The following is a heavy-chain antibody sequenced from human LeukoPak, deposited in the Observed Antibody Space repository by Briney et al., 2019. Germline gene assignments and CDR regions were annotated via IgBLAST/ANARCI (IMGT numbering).Heavy chain of an antibody. CDR3: AKSPKSLAVAATDF. V-gene: IGHV3-23*01. D-gene: IGHD6-19*01. CDR2: ISGSGGST. J-gene: IGHJ4*02. Sequence: GGSLRLSCAASGFIFSDYAMSWVRQAPGKGLEWVSAISGSGGSTYYADSVKGRFTISRDSSSNTVFLQMNSLSAEDTAVYSCAKSPKSLAVAATDFWGQGTLVTVAS. CDR1: GFIFSDYA.